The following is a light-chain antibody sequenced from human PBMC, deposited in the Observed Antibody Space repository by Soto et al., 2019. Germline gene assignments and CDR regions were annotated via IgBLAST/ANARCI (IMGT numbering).Light chain of an antibody. CDR3: SSYTSGSTWV. V-gene: IGLV2-14*01. CDR2: EVS. CDR1: SSDVGVYNY. J-gene: IGLJ3*02. Sequence: QSALTQPASVSGSPGQSITISCTGTSSDVGVYNYVSWYQQHPGKAPKLMIYEVSNRPSGVSNRFSGSKSGNTASLTISGLQAEDEADYYCSSYTSGSTWVFGGGTQLTVL.